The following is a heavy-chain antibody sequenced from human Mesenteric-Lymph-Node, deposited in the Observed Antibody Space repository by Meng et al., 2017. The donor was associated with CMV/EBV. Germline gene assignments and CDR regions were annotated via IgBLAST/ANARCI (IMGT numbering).Heavy chain of an antibody. CDR2: MNPNSGNT. CDR3: AGGEWDNWNDEGRFYYYGMDV. V-gene: IGHV1-8*03. CDR1: GYTFTSYD. D-gene: IGHD1-1*01. Sequence: ASVTVSCKASGYTFTSYDINWVRQATGQGLEWMGWMNPNSGNTGYAQKFQGRVTITRNTSISTAYMVLSSLRSEDTAVYYCAGGEWDNWNDEGRFYYYGMDVWGQGTTVTVSS. J-gene: IGHJ6*02.